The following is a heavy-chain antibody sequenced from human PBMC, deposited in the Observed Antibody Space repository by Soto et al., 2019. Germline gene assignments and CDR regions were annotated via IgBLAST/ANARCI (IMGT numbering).Heavy chain of an antibody. Sequence: GESLKISCKGSGYSFTSYWISWARQMPGKGLEWMGRIDPSDSYTNYSPSFQGHVTISADKSISTAYLQWSSLKASDTAMYYCARNYYDSSGYPGIWGQGTMVTVSS. V-gene: IGHV5-10-1*01. J-gene: IGHJ3*02. D-gene: IGHD3-22*01. CDR3: ARNYYDSSGYPGI. CDR1: GYSFTSYW. CDR2: IDPSDSYT.